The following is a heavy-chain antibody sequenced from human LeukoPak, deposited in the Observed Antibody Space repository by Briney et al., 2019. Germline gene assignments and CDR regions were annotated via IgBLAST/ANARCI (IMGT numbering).Heavy chain of an antibody. J-gene: IGHJ6*03. Sequence: PGGSLRLSGQPSGLIFIKAWLGGFGKPPGRGWDWVGRIKSKTDGGTTDYAAPVKGRFTISRDDSKNTLYLQMNSLKTEDTAVYYCATVTSLADYYYMDVWGKGTTVTVSS. D-gene: IGHD2-21*02. V-gene: IGHV3-15*01. CDR1: GLIFIKAW. CDR3: ATVTSLADYYYMDV. CDR2: IKSKTDGGTT.